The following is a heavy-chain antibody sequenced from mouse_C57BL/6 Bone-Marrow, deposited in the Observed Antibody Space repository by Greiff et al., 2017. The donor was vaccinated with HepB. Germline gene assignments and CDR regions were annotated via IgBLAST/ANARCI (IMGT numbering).Heavy chain of an antibody. CDR2: ISYDGSN. J-gene: IGHJ2*01. D-gene: IGHD2-5*01. V-gene: IGHV3-6*01. Sequence: EVQLVESGPGLVKPSQSLSLTCSVTGYSITSGYYWNWIRQFPGNKLEWMGYISYDGSNNYNPSLKNRISITRDTSKNQFFLKLNSVTTEDTATYYCARRDSNYEGYYFDYWGQGTTLTVSS. CDR1: GYSITSGYY. CDR3: ARRDSNYEGYYFDY.